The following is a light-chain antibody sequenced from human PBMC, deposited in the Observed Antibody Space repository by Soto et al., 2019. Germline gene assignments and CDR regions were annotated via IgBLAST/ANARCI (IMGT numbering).Light chain of an antibody. CDR3: QQYYSNPRT. CDR2: WAS. J-gene: IGKJ1*01. Sequence: DIVMTQSPDSLAVSLGERATINCKSSQSILYSSNNKNYLDWYQQKPGQPPKLLISWASTRESGVPDRFSGSGSGTDFTLTISSLQAEDVAVYYCQQYYSNPRTFGQGTKVEIK. CDR1: QSILYSSNNKNY. V-gene: IGKV4-1*01.